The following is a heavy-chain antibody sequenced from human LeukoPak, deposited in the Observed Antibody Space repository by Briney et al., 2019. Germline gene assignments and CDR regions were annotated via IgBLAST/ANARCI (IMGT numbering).Heavy chain of an antibody. J-gene: IGHJ4*02. D-gene: IGHD3-22*01. CDR2: IYSGGST. Sequence: GGSLRLSCAASGFTVSSNYMSWVRQAPGKGLEWVSVIYSGGSTYYADSVKGRFTISRDNSKNTLYLQMNSLRAEDTAVYYCARGGQVPNLDSSGYRRPFDYWGQGTLVTVSS. CDR3: ARGGQVPNLDSSGYRRPFDY. V-gene: IGHV3-66*02. CDR1: GFTVSSNY.